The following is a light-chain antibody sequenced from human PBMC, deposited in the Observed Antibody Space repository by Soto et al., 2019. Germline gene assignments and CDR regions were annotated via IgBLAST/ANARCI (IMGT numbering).Light chain of an antibody. J-gene: IGKJ5*01. CDR1: QSVADN. CDR3: QQYNNWPIT. V-gene: IGKV3-15*01. CDR2: GAS. Sequence: EMVMTQSPATLSVSPGERVTLSRRSSQSVADNLAWFQQKPGQGPRLLIYGASTRATGIPARFSGSGSETDFTLTISSLRSEDSAVYHCQQYNNWPITFGQGTRLEIK.